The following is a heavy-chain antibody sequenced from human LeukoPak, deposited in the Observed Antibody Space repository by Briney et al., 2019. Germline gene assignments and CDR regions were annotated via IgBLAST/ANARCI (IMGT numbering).Heavy chain of an antibody. D-gene: IGHD3-10*01. V-gene: IGHV3-23*01. CDR3: ARTPDYYGSGSQYYRYYYYGMDV. J-gene: IGHJ6*02. CDR2: ISGSGGST. Sequence: PGGSLRLSCAASGFTFSSYAMSWVRQAPGKGLEWVSAISGSGGSTYYADSVKGRFTISRDNSKNTLYLQMNSLRAEDTAVYYCARTPDYYGSGSQYYRYYYYGMDVWGQGTTVTVSS. CDR1: GFTFSSYA.